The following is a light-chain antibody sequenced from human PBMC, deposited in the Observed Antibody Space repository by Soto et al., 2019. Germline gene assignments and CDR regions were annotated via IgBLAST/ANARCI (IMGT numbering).Light chain of an antibody. CDR2: GAS. V-gene: IGKV3-15*01. J-gene: IGKJ4*01. CDR3: QQYNNWPLT. CDR1: QSVSSN. Sequence: EIVMTQSPATLSVSPGERATLSCRASQSVSSNLAWYQQKPGQAPRLLIYGASPRATGIPARFSGSGSGTEFTLTISRLQSEDFAVYYCQQYNNWPLTFGGRTKVEIK.